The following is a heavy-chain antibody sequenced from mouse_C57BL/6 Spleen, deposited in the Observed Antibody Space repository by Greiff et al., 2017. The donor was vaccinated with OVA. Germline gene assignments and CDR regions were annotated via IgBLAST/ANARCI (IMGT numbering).Heavy chain of an antibody. CDR3: ARGYDFDY. CDR2: INPYNGGT. CDR1: GYTFTDYY. Sequence: VQLKESGPVLVKPGASVKMSCKASGYTFTDYYMNWVKQSHGKSLEWIGVINPYNGGTSYNQKFKGKATLTVDKSSSTAYMELNSLTSEDSAVYYCARGYDFDYWGQGTTLTVSS. D-gene: IGHD2-2*01. J-gene: IGHJ2*01. V-gene: IGHV1-19*01.